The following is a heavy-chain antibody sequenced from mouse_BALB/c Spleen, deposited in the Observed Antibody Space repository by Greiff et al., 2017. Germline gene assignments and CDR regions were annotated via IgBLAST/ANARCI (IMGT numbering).Heavy chain of an antibody. CDR1: GFTFSSYA. D-gene: IGHD3-1*01. Sequence: EVQGVESGGGLVKPGGSLKLSCAASGFTFSSYAMSWVRQTPEKRLEWVASISSGGSTYYPDSVKGRFTISRDNARNILYLQMSSLRSEDTAMYYCARGGLEAWFAYWGQGTLVTVSA. V-gene: IGHV5-6-5*01. CDR3: ARGGLEAWFAY. J-gene: IGHJ3*01. CDR2: ISSGGST.